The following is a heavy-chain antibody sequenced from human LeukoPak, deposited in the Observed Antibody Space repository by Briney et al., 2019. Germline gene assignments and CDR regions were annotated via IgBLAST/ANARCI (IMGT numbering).Heavy chain of an antibody. V-gene: IGHV3-48*01. CDR2: IGGSGSFI. D-gene: IGHD3-3*01. CDR3: ARFLATWEYYYMDV. CDR1: GFNFRTYS. Sequence: AGGSLRLSCAGSGFNFRTYSINWVRQAPGKGLEWVASIGGSGSFIYYPESVKGRFTISRDNAKNSVFLQLSSLRVEDTAVYYCARFLATWEYYYMDVWGTGTTVIVSS. J-gene: IGHJ6*03.